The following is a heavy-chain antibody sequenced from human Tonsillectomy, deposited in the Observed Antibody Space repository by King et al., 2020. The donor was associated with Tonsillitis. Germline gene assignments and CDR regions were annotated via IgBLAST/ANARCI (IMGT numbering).Heavy chain of an antibody. J-gene: IGHJ6*02. D-gene: IGHD5-24*01. CDR3: AKDITAVEMPTIHYYGMDV. CDR2: ITWDGGST. Sequence: HWVRQVPGKGLEWVSLITWDGGSTYYADSVKGRFTISRDNSKNSLYLEMNSLRTDDTALDYCAKDITAVEMPTIHYYGMDVWGQGTTVTVSS. V-gene: IGHV3-43*01.